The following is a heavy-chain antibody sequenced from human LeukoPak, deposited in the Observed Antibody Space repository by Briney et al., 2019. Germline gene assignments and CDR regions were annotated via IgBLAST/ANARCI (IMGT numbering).Heavy chain of an antibody. D-gene: IGHD6-19*01. CDR1: GFTFSTYA. V-gene: IGHV3-23*01. Sequence: AGGSLRLSCAASGFTFSTYAMSWVRQAPGKGLEWVSAITGSGGNTYYADSVKGRFTTSRDNSKNTVYLQVDSLRAEDTAEYYCAKTSGSPYYFDYWGQGTLVTVSS. J-gene: IGHJ4*02. CDR2: ITGSGGNT. CDR3: AKTSGSPYYFDY.